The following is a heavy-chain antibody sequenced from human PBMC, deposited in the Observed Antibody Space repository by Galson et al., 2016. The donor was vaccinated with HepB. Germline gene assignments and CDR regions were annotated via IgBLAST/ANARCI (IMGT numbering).Heavy chain of an antibody. J-gene: IGHJ5*02. Sequence: SLRLSCAASGFIFSDHYMEWVRQAPGKGLEWVGRTNNKANSYTKEYAASVEGRFTISRDDSKNSLYLQMNSLEIEDTAVYYCAVWFGGRSNSWGQGTLVTVSS. CDR1: GFIFSDHY. CDR3: AVWFGGRSNS. D-gene: IGHD3-10*01. V-gene: IGHV3-72*01. CDR2: TNNKANSYTK.